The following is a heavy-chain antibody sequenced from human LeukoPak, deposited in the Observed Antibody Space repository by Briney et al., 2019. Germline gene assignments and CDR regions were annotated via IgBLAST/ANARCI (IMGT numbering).Heavy chain of an antibody. J-gene: IGHJ3*02. CDR2: ISSSSSTI. Sequence: PGGTLRLSCAASGFTFSSYSMNWVRQAPGKGLEWVSYISSSSSTIYYADSVKGRFTISRDNAKNSLYLQMNSLRAEDTAVYYCAKEIQARYYDSSGEDAFDIWGQGTMVTVSS. CDR3: AKEIQARYYDSSGEDAFDI. D-gene: IGHD3-22*01. CDR1: GFTFSSYS. V-gene: IGHV3-48*01.